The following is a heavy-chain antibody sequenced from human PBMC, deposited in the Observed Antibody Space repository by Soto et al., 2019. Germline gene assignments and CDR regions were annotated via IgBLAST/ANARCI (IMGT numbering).Heavy chain of an antibody. CDR3: AVLSSNWYPSNFHH. J-gene: IGHJ1*01. CDR2: ISGSGVST. V-gene: IGHV3-23*01. CDR1: GSTFSSEG. Sequence: RSLRRSCVVSGSTFSSEGMTWVRQARGRGLEWVSGISGSGVSTYYADSVKGRFIISRDNSKNTLFLQMNSLRADDTDVYYCAVLSSNWYPSNFHHWGQGTLVTVSS. D-gene: IGHD6-13*01.